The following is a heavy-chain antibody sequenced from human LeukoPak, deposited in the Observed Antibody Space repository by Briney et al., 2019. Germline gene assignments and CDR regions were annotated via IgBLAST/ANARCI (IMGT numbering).Heavy chain of an antibody. V-gene: IGHV4-4*07. D-gene: IGHD6-19*01. Sequence: SSETLSLTCTVSGASISSYYWSWIRQPAGKGLEWIGRIDGSGNTNYNPSLKSRISVSVDTSKNQVSLKLSCVTAADTAVYYCARDGGSGWFDYWGQGTLVTVSS. CDR2: IDGSGNT. CDR1: GASISSYY. J-gene: IGHJ4*02. CDR3: ARDGGSGWFDY.